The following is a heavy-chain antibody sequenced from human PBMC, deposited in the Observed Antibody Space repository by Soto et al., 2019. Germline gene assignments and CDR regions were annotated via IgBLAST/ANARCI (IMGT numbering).Heavy chain of an antibody. CDR1: GYTLTELS. CDR2: FDPEDGET. V-gene: IGHV1-24*01. CDR3: AKSPIDPTSPWYYDFWSGYPYDYYYMDV. Sequence: ASVNVSCKVSGYTLTELSMHWVRQAPGKGLEWMGGFDPEDGETIYAQKFQGRVTMTEDTSTDTAYMELSSLRSEDTAVYYCAKSPIDPTSPWYYDFWSGYPYDYYYMDVWGKGTTVTVSS. J-gene: IGHJ6*03. D-gene: IGHD3-3*01.